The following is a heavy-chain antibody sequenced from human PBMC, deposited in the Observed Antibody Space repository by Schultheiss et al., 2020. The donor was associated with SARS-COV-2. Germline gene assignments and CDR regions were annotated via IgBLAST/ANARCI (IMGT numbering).Heavy chain of an antibody. CDR3: ARGRCSGGSCYTRDYYYYGMDV. CDR2: ISSSSSYI. J-gene: IGHJ6*02. D-gene: IGHD2-15*01. Sequence: GGSLRLSCAASGFTFSSYSMNWVRQAPGKGLEWVSSISSSSSYIYYADSVKGRFTISRDNAKNSLYLQMNSLRAEDTAVYYCARGRCSGGSCYTRDYYYYGMDVWGQGTTVTVSS. V-gene: IGHV3-21*01. CDR1: GFTFSSYS.